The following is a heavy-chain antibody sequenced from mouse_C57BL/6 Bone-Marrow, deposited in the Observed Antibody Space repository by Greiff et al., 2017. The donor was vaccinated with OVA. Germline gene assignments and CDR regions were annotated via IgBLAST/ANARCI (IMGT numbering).Heavy chain of an antibody. V-gene: IGHV5-12*01. J-gene: IGHJ2*01. CDR1: GFTFSDYY. D-gene: IGHD1-1*01. CDR2: ISNGGGST. CDR3: ARQGYYGSSFDY. Sequence: EVQGVESGGGLVQPGGSLKLSCAASGFTFSDYYMYWVRQTPEKRLEWVAYISNGGGSTYYPDTVKGRFTISRDNAKNTLYLQMSRLKSEDTAMDYCARQGYYGSSFDYWGQGTTLTVSS.